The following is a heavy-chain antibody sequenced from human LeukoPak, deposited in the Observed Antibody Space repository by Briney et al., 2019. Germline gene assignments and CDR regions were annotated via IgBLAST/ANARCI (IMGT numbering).Heavy chain of an antibody. CDR1: GFTVSSNY. V-gene: IGHV3-53*01. CDR2: IYSGGST. D-gene: IGHD3-22*01. J-gene: IGHJ4*02. CDR3: ARTGDSSGYYYASSLYSDY. Sequence: GGSLRLSCAASGFTVSSNYMSWVRQAPGKGLEWVSVIYSGGSTYYADSVKGRFTISRDNSKNALYLQMNSLRAEDTAVYYCARTGDSSGYYYASSLYSDYWGQGTLVTVSS.